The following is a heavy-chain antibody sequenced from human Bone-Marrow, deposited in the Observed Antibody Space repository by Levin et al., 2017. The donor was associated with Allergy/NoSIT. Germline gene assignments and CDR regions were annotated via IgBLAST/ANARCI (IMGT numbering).Heavy chain of an antibody. Sequence: GGSLRLSCAASGFTFSSYGMHWVRQAPGKGLEWVAVIWYDGSNKYYADSVKGRFTISRDNSKNTLYLQMNSLRAEDTAVYYCARDVGKEQYYYYYYGMDVWGQGTTVTVSS. CDR1: GFTFSSYG. D-gene: IGHD1/OR15-1a*01. CDR3: ARDVGKEQYYYYYYGMDV. V-gene: IGHV3-33*01. CDR2: IWYDGSNK. J-gene: IGHJ6*02.